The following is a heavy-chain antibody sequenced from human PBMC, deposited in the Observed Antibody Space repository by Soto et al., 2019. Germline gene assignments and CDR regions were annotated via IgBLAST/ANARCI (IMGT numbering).Heavy chain of an antibody. CDR1: GYTFTGYY. Sequence: ASVKVSCKATGYTFTGYYMHWVRQAPGQGLEWMGWINPNSGGTNYAQKFQGWVTMTRDTSISTASMELSRLGSYDSAVYYCARGPAEPPDAFDIWGQGTMVTVSS. J-gene: IGHJ3*02. CDR2: INPNSGGT. D-gene: IGHD1-26*01. CDR3: ARGPAEPPDAFDI. V-gene: IGHV1-2*04.